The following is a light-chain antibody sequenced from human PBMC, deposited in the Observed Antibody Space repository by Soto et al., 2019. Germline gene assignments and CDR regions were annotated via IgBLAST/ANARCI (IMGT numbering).Light chain of an antibody. CDR2: YDR. CDR3: QVWDSGSDHVV. V-gene: IGLV3-21*04. Sequence: SYELTQSPSVSVAPGKTARITCGESDIGSKSVHWYQQKPGQATELVIYYDRHRPSGIPERFSGSNSGNTATLTISRVEAGDEADYYCQVWDSGSDHVVFGGGTKVTVL. J-gene: IGLJ2*01. CDR1: DIGSKS.